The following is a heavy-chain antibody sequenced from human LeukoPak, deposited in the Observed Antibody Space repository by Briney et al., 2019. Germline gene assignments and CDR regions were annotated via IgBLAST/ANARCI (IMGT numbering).Heavy chain of an antibody. D-gene: IGHD3-16*02. Sequence: EASVKVSCKASGYTFTSYGISWVRQAPGQGLEWMGWISAYNGNTNYAQKLQGRVTMTTDTSTSTAYMELRSLRSDDTAVYYCARDRVYDYVWGSYRPLDYWGRGTLVTVSS. CDR1: GYTFTSYG. V-gene: IGHV1-18*01. CDR2: ISAYNGNT. CDR3: ARDRVYDYVWGSYRPLDY. J-gene: IGHJ4*02.